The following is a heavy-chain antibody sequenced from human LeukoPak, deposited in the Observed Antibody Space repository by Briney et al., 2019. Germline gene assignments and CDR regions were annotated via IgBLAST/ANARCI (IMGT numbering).Heavy chain of an antibody. V-gene: IGHV4-59*01. D-gene: IGHD3-10*01. CDR3: ARGVYGSGRRRSDAFDI. CDR2: IYYSGST. Sequence: SETLSLTCTVSGGSISSYYWSWIRQPPGKGLEWIGYIYYSGSTNYNPSLKSRVTISVDTSKNQFSLKLSSVTAADTAVNYCARGVYGSGRRRSDAFDIWGQGTMVTVSS. CDR1: GGSISSYY. J-gene: IGHJ3*02.